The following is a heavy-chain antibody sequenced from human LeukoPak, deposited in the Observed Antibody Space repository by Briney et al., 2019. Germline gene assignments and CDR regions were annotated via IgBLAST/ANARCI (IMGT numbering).Heavy chain of an antibody. V-gene: IGHV1-8*01. CDR2: LNPNSGNT. Sequence: ASVKVSCKASGYTFTSYDISWVRQATGQGLEWMGWLNPNSGNTGYAQKFQGRVTMTRNTSISTPYMELSSLRSEDTAVYYCARFGGSDTPLLYYYYYYYMDVWGKGTTVTVSS. CDR3: ARFGGSDTPLLYYYYYYYMDV. J-gene: IGHJ6*03. D-gene: IGHD3-16*01. CDR1: GYTFTSYD.